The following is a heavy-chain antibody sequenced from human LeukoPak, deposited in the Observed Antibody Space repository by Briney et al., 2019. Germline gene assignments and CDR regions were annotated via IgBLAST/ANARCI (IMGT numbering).Heavy chain of an antibody. CDR2: ISSSGSTI. CDR3: ARAGVDYYYYYYMDV. V-gene: IGHV3-11*04. D-gene: IGHD2-2*01. CDR1: GFTFSDYY. Sequence: GGSLRLSCAASGFTFSDYYMSWIRQAPGKGLEWVSYISSSGSTIYYADSVKGRFTISRDNAKNSLYLQMNSLRAEDTAVYYCARAGVDYYYYYYMDVWGKGTTVTVSS. J-gene: IGHJ6*03.